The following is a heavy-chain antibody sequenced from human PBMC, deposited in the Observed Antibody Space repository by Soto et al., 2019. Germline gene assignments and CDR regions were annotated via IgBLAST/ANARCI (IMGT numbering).Heavy chain of an antibody. J-gene: IGHJ6*02. CDR1: GGTFSSSA. D-gene: IGHD1-1*01. CDR2: IIPLFRTP. Sequence: QVQLVQSVAEMKEPGSSVKVSCKTSGGTFSSSAISWLRQAPGQGLEWMGGIIPLFRTPDYAQKFQGRVTXAXDXXTSTAYMELSSLRSEDTAVYYCARANDRPPLSGTYSYILDVWGQGTTITVSS. V-gene: IGHV1-69*05. CDR3: ARANDRPPLSGTYSYILDV.